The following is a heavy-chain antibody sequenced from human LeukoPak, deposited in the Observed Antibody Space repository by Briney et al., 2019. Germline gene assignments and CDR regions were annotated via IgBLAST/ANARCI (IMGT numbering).Heavy chain of an antibody. CDR1: GITFSNYG. CDR2: IWDDGSNK. CDR3: ARWGSSSIDY. D-gene: IGHD6-6*01. Sequence: PGRSLRLSCAASGITFSNYGLHWVRQAPGKGLEWVAVIWDDGSNKYHADSVKGRFTISRDNSRNTLYLQMDSLRAEDTAVYYCARWGSSSIDYWGQGTLVTVSS. V-gene: IGHV3-33*01. J-gene: IGHJ4*02.